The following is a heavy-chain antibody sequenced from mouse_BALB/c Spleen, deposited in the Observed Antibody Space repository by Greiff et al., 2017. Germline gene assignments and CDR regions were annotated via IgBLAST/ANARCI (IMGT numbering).Heavy chain of an antibody. V-gene: IGHV1-77*01. D-gene: IGHD2-10*02. CDR3: ARGYGKPYYAMDY. Sequence: VPPQQSGPEPVKPGASVKMFCKASGYTFTDHVISWVKQRTGQGPEWIGEIYPGSGSTYYNEKFKGKATLTADKSSNTAYMQLSSLTSEDSAVYDCARGYGKPYYAMDYWGQGTSVTVSS. CDR1: GYTFTDHV. J-gene: IGHJ4*01. CDR2: IYPGSGST.